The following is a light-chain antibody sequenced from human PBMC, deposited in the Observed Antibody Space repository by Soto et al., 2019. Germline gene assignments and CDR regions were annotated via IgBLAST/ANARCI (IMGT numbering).Light chain of an antibody. CDR1: QGISSY. CDR3: LQENSYPLT. J-gene: IGKJ4*01. V-gene: IGKV1-8*01. CDR2: AAS. Sequence: AIRMTQSPSSFSASTGDRVTITCRASQGISSYLAWYQQKPGKAPKLLIYAASTLQSGVPSRFSGSGSGTDFTLTISCLQSEDFAAYYCLQENSYPLTFGGGTKVDIK.